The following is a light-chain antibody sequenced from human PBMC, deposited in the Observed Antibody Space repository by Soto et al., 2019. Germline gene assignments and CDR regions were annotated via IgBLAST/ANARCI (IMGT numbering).Light chain of an antibody. CDR2: GAS. Sequence: EIVLTQSPGTLSLSPGERATLSCRASQSVRRNLAWYQQRPGQAPRLLIYGASSRATGIPDRLSGGGSETDFTLTISRLESEDSAVYYCQQYGSSPKTFGQGTKVDIK. J-gene: IGKJ1*01. CDR1: QSVRRN. CDR3: QQYGSSPKT. V-gene: IGKV3-20*01.